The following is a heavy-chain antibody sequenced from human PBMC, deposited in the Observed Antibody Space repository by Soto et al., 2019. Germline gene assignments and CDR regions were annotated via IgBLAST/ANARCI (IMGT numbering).Heavy chain of an antibody. V-gene: IGHV1-2*02. CDR3: ARGDYGTGAYPFPYFDY. J-gene: IGHJ4*02. CDR2: INPDSGAT. Sequence: HEHLVQSGAEVKRPGASLKVSCKASGYSFTGYYIHWVRQAPGQGLEWMGWINPDSGATNYAQNFQARVTLTSDTSISTASMDLTSLTSDDTAVYYCARGDYGTGAYPFPYFDYWGQGTLVIVSS. CDR1: GYSFTGYY. D-gene: IGHD2-8*02.